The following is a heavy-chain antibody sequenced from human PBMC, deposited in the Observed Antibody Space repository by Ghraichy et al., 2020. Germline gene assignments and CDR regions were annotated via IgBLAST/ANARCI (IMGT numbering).Heavy chain of an antibody. D-gene: IGHD3-10*01. J-gene: IGHJ2*01. CDR3: ARGGYYGLGMRYFEL. Sequence: LSLTCAASGFTFSSYWMHWVRQAPGKGLVWVSRIKSDGSTTNYADSVKGRFTISRDNAKNTLFLQMNSLGAEDMAVYYCARGGYYGLGMRYFELWGRGTTVTVSS. V-gene: IGHV3-74*01. CDR1: GFTFSSYW. CDR2: IKSDGSTT.